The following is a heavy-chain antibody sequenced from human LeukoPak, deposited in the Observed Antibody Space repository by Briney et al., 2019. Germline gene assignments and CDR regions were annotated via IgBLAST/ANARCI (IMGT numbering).Heavy chain of an antibody. CDR1: GGSISSYS. V-gene: IGHV4-59*12. Sequence: SETLSLTCTVSGGSISSYSWSWIRQPPGKGLEWIGYIFYSGRTTYNPSLKTRVTLSVDTSKNEFSLKLSSVTAADTAVYYCARDKSRTYGSADAFDIWGQGTMVTVSS. CDR3: ARDKSRTYGSADAFDI. D-gene: IGHD3-10*01. J-gene: IGHJ3*02. CDR2: IFYSGRT.